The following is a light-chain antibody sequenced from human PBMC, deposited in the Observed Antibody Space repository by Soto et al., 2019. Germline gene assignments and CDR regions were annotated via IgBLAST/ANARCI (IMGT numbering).Light chain of an antibody. V-gene: IGKV3-15*01. Sequence: EVVMTQSPATLSLSPGEGTTLSCRTRMSVSSSLAWYQQKPGQAPRLLIYGASTRAAGIPDRFSGSGSETEFTLTISSLQAEDFAIYYCQQYNNWWTFGQGTKVEIK. CDR1: MSVSSS. CDR3: QQYNNWWT. J-gene: IGKJ1*01. CDR2: GAS.